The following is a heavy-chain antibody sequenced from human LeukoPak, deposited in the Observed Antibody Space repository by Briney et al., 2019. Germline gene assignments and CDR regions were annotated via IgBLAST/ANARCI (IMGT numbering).Heavy chain of an antibody. J-gene: IGHJ3*02. D-gene: IGHD6-6*01. CDR3: ARRPDAFDI. CDR1: GGSFSGYY. V-gene: IGHV4-34*01. Sequence: SETLSLTCAVYGGSFSGYYWSWIRQPPGKGLEWIGEINHGGSTNYNPSLKSRVTISVDTSKNQFSLKLSSVTAADTAVYYCARRPDAFDIWGQGTMVTVSS. CDR2: INHGGST.